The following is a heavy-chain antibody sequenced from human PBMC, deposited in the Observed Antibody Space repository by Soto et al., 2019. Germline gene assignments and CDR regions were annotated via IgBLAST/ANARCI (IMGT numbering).Heavy chain of an antibody. J-gene: IGHJ4*02. Sequence: QVQLVQSGAEVKKPGASVKVSCKASGYTFTSYGISWVRQAPGQGLEWMGWISAYNGNTNYAQKLQGRVTMTTDTYTSTAYMELRSLRSDATAVYCCARDDCISTRCYVSYWGQGTLVTVSS. D-gene: IGHD2-2*01. V-gene: IGHV1-18*01. CDR2: ISAYNGNT. CDR3: ARDDCISTRCYVSY. CDR1: GYTFTSYG.